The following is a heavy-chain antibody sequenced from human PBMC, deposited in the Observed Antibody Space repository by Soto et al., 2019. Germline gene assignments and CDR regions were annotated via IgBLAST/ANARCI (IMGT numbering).Heavy chain of an antibody. D-gene: IGHD2-15*01. V-gene: IGHV3-23*01. CDR2: ISFSDGGT. CDR3: VKDDRILGRRGFDL. J-gene: IGHJ2*01. Sequence: EEQLLESGGGLIQPGGSLRLACAASGFTFSSYAMTWVRQAPGKGLEWVSSISFSDGGTYYADSVKGRLTISRDNSKNTLFLQMNSLRVEDTAVYYCVKDDRILGRRGFDLWGRGTLVTVSS. CDR1: GFTFSSYA.